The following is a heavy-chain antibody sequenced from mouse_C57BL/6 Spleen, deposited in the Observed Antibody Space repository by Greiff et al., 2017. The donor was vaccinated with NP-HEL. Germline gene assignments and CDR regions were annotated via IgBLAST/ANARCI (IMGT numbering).Heavy chain of an antibody. CDR3: AKMPSITTVVAGGYYAMDY. J-gene: IGHJ4*01. V-gene: IGHV2-5*01. Sequence: QVQLQQSGPGLVQPSQSLSITCTVSGFSLTSYGVHWVRQSPGKGLEWLGVIWRGGSTDYNAAFMSRLSITKDNSKIQVFFKMNSLQADDTAIYYCAKMPSITTVVAGGYYAMDYWGQGTSVTVSS. CDR1: GFSLTSYG. CDR2: IWRGGST. D-gene: IGHD1-1*01.